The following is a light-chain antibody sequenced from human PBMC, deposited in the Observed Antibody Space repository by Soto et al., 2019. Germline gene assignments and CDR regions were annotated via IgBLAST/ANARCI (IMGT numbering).Light chain of an antibody. CDR1: SSNIGSNY. V-gene: IGLV1-47*01. Sequence: LTQPPSASGTPGQRVTISCSGSSSNIGSNYVYWYQQLPGTAPKLLIYRNNQRPSGVPDRFSGSKSGTSASLAISGLGSEDEADYYCAAWDDSLSGRYVFGTGTKVT. CDR2: RNN. CDR3: AAWDDSLSGRYV. J-gene: IGLJ1*01.